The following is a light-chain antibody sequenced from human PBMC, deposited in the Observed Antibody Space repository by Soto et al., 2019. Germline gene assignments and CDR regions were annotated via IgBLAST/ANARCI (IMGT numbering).Light chain of an antibody. Sequence: IQMTQSPSSVSASVGDRVTITCRASQGISSWLAWYQQKPGKAPKLLIYDASSLESGVPSRFGGSGSGSEFTLTISNLQPEDFATYYCQQYKDNPWTFGQGTKVDIK. J-gene: IGKJ1*01. CDR3: QQYKDNPWT. CDR2: DAS. CDR1: QGISSW. V-gene: IGKV1D-12*01.